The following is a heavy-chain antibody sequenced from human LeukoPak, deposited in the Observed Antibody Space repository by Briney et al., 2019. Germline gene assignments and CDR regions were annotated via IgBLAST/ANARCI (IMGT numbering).Heavy chain of an antibody. CDR3: ARDPYYYDSSGYPRFVY. CDR2: ISAYNGNT. CDR1: GYTFTSYG. D-gene: IGHD3-22*01. Sequence: ASVKVSCKASGYTFTSYGISWVRQAPGQGLEWMGWISAYNGNTNYAQKLQGRVTMTTDTSTGTAYMELRSLRSDDTAVYYCARDPYYYDSSGYPRFVYWGQGTLVTVSS. J-gene: IGHJ4*02. V-gene: IGHV1-18*01.